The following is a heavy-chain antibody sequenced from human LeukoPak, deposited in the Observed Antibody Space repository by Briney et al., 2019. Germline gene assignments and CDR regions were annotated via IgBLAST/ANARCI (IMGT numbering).Heavy chain of an antibody. CDR2: LYSDGNT. Sequence: PGGSLRHSCAASGLTVITNDMTWVRQAPGKGLEWVSVLYSDGNTKYADSVQGRFTISRDNSKNTLYLEMNSLSPDDTAVYYCARGVEPLAANTLAYWGQGTLVADSS. CDR1: GLTVITND. CDR3: ARGVEPLAANTLAY. J-gene: IGHJ4*02. V-gene: IGHV3-53*01. D-gene: IGHD1-14*01.